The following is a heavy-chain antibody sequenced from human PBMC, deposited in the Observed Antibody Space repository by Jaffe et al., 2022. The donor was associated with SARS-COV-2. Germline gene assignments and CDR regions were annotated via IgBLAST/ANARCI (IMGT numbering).Heavy chain of an antibody. J-gene: IGHJ5*02. CDR1: GGSISSGSYY. CDR2: IYTSGST. CDR3: ARDGGSSSGFDP. Sequence: QVQLQESGPGLVKPSQTLSLTCTVSGGSISSGSYYWNWIRQPVGKGLEWIGRIYTSGSTNYNPSLKSRVTISVDTSKNQFSLKLSSVTAADTAVYYCARDGGSSSGFDPWGQGTLVTVSS. D-gene: IGHD6-13*01. V-gene: IGHV4-61*02.